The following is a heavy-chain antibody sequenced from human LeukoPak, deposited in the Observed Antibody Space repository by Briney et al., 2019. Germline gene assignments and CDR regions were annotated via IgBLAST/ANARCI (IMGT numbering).Heavy chain of an antibody. CDR3: ARDEVRFPRVFQH. D-gene: IGHD3-10*01. V-gene: IGHV4-59*01. CDR2: IYYSGST. J-gene: IGHJ1*01. CDR1: GGSISSYH. Sequence: SETLSLTCTVSGGSISSYHWSWIRQPPGKGLEWIGNIYYSGSTNYNPSLKSRVTISLDTSKDQFSLKLSSVTAADTAVYYCARDEVRFPRVFQHWGQGTLVTVSS.